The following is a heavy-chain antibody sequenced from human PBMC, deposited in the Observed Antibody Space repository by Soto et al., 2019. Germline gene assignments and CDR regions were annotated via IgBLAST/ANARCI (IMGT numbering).Heavy chain of an antibody. Sequence: EVQLLESGGDLVQPGGSLRLACAASGFTFSSYAMSWVRQAPGKGLEWVSAISGSDGSTYYADSVKGRFTISRDNSKNTLYLQLNSLRAGDTAVYYCAKPPTISARSGDYFDNCRQGTLVTVSS. V-gene: IGHV3-23*01. CDR3: AKPPTISARSGDYFDN. J-gene: IGHJ4*02. CDR1: GFTFSSYA. D-gene: IGHD6-6*01. CDR2: ISGSDGST.